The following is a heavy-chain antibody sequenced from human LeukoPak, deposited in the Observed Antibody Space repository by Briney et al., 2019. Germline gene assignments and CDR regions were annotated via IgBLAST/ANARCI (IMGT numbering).Heavy chain of an antibody. V-gene: IGHV3-48*03. CDR2: ISSSGSTI. CDR3: ARSIRRRPFDY. D-gene: IGHD3-9*01. Sequence: GGSLRLSCAASGFTFSGYWMSWVRQAPGKGLEWVSYISSSGSTIYYADSVKGRFTISRDNAKNSLYLQMNSLRAEDTAVYYCARSIRRRPFDYWGQGTLVTVSS. J-gene: IGHJ4*02. CDR1: GFTFSGYW.